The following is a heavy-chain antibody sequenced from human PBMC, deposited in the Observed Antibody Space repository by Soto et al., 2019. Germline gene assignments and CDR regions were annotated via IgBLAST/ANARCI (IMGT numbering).Heavy chain of an antibody. V-gene: IGHV4-4*02. CDR1: SGSISSSNW. CDR2: IYHCGST. Sequence: QVQLQESGPGLVKPSGTLSLTCAVSSGSISSSNWWSWVRQPPGKGLEWIGEIYHCGSTNYNPSLKSRVTISVDKSKNQCSLKLSSVTAADTAVFYCASKGRYYDFWSGYYSAWFYPWGQGTLVTVSS. D-gene: IGHD3-3*01. CDR3: ASKGRYYDFWSGYYSAWFYP. J-gene: IGHJ5*02.